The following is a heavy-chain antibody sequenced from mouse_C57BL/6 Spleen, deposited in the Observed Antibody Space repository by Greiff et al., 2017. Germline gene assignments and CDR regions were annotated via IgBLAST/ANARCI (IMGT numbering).Heavy chain of an antibody. CDR1: GYTFTSYW. V-gene: IGHV1-69*01. CDR2: IDPSDSYT. J-gene: IGHJ4*01. D-gene: IGHD2-3*01. CDR3: ARRYDDTMDY. Sequence: QVQLQQSGAELVMPGASVKLSCKASGYTFTSYWMHWVKQRPGQGLEWIGEIDPSDSYTNYNQKFKGKSTLTVDKSSSTAYMQLSSLTSEDSAVYYCARRYDDTMDYWGQGTSVTVSS.